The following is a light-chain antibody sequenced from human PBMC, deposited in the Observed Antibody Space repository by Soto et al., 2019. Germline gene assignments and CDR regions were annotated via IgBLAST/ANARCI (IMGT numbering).Light chain of an antibody. J-gene: IGKJ1*01. V-gene: IGKV1-5*03. CDR2: RAS. CDR1: QSISSY. Sequence: DIQMTQSPSSLSASVGDRVTITCRASQSISSYLNWYQQKPGKAPKLLXYRASSLESGVPSRFSGSGSGTEFTLTISSLQPDDFATYYCQQYNTFSPWTFGQGTKVDIK. CDR3: QQYNTFSPWT.